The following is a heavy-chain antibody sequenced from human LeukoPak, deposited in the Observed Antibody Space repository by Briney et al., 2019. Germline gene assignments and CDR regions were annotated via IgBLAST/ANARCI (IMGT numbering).Heavy chain of an antibody. CDR3: ARDGSGSGATKEWFDP. Sequence: ASVKVSCKSSGYTFTGYYMHWVRQAPGQGLEWMGWINPNSGGTNYAQKFQGRVTMTRDTAISTAYMELSRLRSDDTAVYYRARDGSGSGATKEWFDPWGQGTLVTVSS. J-gene: IGHJ5*02. CDR2: INPNSGGT. CDR1: GYTFTGYY. D-gene: IGHD1-26*01. V-gene: IGHV1-2*02.